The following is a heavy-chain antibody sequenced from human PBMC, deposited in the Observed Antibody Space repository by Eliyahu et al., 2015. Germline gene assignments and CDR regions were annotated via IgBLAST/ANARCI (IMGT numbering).Heavy chain of an antibody. D-gene: IGHD3-22*01. V-gene: IGHV3-33*01. J-gene: IGHJ3*02. CDR2: IWYDGSDK. CDR1: GFTFSRYG. Sequence: QVQLVESGGGVVQPGRSLKLSCAASGFTFSRYGMHWVRQAPGKGLEWVAVIWYDGSDKEYADSVKGRFTISRDNSKNTLYLQMNSLRAEDTAVYYCTRNKYFDSSAYYYRAFDIWGRGTMVTVSS. CDR3: TRNKYFDSSAYYYRAFDI.